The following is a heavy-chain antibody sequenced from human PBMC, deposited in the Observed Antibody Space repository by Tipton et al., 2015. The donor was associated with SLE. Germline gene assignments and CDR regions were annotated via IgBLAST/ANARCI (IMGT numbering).Heavy chain of an antibody. J-gene: IGHJ6*03. CDR1: GGSFNDYY. Sequence: TLSLTCAVYGGSFNDYYWSWIRQPPGKGLEWIGEIKHSGSTNYNPSLKSRVTISVDTSKNQFSLKLSSVTAADTAVYYCARGGAVWYYYYYMDVWGKGTTVTVSS. D-gene: IGHD3-16*01. CDR3: ARGGAVWYYYYYMDV. CDR2: IKHSGST. V-gene: IGHV4-34*01.